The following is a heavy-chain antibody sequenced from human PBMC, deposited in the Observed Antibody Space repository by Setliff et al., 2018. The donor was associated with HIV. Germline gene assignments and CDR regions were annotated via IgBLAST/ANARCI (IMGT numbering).Heavy chain of an antibody. V-gene: IGHV1-18*01. D-gene: IGHD3-22*01. CDR3: ARTQYSSLWPGNY. CDR2: ISAYSGDT. CDR1: GYSFNSYG. Sequence: RASVKVSCKTSGYSFNSYGITWVRQAPGQGLEWMGWISAYSGDTKYAQKFQGRVTMTTDISTSTAYMELRSLTSDDTAVYYCARTQYSSLWPGNYWGQGTLVTVSS. J-gene: IGHJ4*02.